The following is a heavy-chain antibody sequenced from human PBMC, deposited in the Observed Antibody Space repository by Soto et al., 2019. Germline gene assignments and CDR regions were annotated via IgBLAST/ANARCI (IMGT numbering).Heavy chain of an antibody. CDR1: GFTFSNAW. V-gene: IGHV3-15*07. D-gene: IGHD3-22*01. J-gene: IGHJ4*02. CDR2: IKSKTDGGTT. Sequence: GGSLRLSCAASGFTFSNAWMNWVRQAPGKGLEWVGRIKSKTDGGTTDYAAPVKGRFTISRDDSKNTLYLQMNSLKTEDTAVNYCTTAFYDSSGYFPASFDYWGQGTLVTVSS. CDR3: TTAFYDSSGYFPASFDY.